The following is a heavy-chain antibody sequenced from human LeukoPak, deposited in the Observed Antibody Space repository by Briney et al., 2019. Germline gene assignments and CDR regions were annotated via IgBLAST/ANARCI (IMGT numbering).Heavy chain of an antibody. CDR3: AREESSSWYN. CDR2: INAGNGNT. J-gene: IGHJ4*02. V-gene: IGHV1-3*01. Sequence: GASVKVSCKASGYTFTSYAMHWVRQAPGQRLEWMGWINAGNGNTEYSQKFQDRVTITRDTSASTAYMELSSLRSEDTAVYYCAREESSSWYNWGQGTLVTVSS. CDR1: GYTFTSYA. D-gene: IGHD6-13*01.